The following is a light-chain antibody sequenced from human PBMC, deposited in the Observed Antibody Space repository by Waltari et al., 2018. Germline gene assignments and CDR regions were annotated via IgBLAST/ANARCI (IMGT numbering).Light chain of an antibody. CDR3: CSYADRFTVIL. Sequence: QSALTQPRSVSGSLGQSVTISCTGTSTYVGGYHYVSCYQQRPGGAPQLIIYDVTQRPSGVPDRFSGSKSGNAASLTISGLQGEDEADYYCCSYADRFTVILFGAGTKLTVL. CDR2: DVT. CDR1: STYVGGYHY. J-gene: IGLJ3*02. V-gene: IGLV2-11*01.